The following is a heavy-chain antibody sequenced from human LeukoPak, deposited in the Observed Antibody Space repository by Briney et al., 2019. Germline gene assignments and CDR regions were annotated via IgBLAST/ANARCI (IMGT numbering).Heavy chain of an antibody. V-gene: IGHV1-18*01. CDR1: GYTFTSYG. J-gene: IGHJ6*02. D-gene: IGHD6-6*01. CDR2: ISAYNGNT. Sequence: GASVKVSCKASGYTFTSYGISWVRQAPGQGLEWMGWISAYNGNTNYAQKLQGRVTMTTDTSTSTAYMELRSLRSEDTAVYYCAAATPLSSSSTYYYGMDVWGQGTTVTVSS. CDR3: AAATPLSSSSTYYYGMDV.